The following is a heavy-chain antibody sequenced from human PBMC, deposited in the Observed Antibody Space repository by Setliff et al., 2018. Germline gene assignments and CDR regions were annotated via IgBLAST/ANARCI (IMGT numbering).Heavy chain of an antibody. V-gene: IGHV4-30-4*01. CDR2: ISHGVST. Sequence: SETLSLTCTVSGASVTSFDYYWTWIRQSPGKGLEYIGHISHGVSTSYSPSLKRRLSISADTSKNQFSLKLTSVTAADTAVYYCARTHCTTTSCFYFDYWGQGTVVTVSS. CDR1: GASVTSFDYY. CDR3: ARTHCTTTSCFYFDY. J-gene: IGHJ4*02. D-gene: IGHD2-2*01.